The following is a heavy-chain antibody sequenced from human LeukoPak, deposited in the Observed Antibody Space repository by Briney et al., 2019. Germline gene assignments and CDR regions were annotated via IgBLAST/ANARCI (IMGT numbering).Heavy chain of an antibody. CDR3: ARLTVTSLYGYYYYMDV. Sequence: PSESLSLTCTVSGGSISSSSYYWGWLRQPPGKGLEWTGRMDVSGSTYYNPSLKSRVTISVDTSKSQFSLKLSSVTAADTAVYYCARLTVTSLYGYYYYMDVWGTGTPFTLSS. J-gene: IGHJ6*03. CDR2: MDVSGST. CDR1: GGSISSSSYY. D-gene: IGHD4-17*01. V-gene: IGHV4-39*01.